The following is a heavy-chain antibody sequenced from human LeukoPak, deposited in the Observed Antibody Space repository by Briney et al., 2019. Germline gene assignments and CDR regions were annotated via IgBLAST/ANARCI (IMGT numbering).Heavy chain of an antibody. Sequence: GASVKVSCKASGYTFTNYAMHWVRQAPGQRLEWMGWINAGNGNTKYSQEFQGRVTITRDTSASTTYMELSSLRSEDTAVYYCARDYLPYDILTGSDAFDIWGQGTMVTVSS. CDR1: GYTFTNYA. CDR3: ARDYLPYDILTGSDAFDI. D-gene: IGHD3-9*01. J-gene: IGHJ3*02. CDR2: INAGNGNT. V-gene: IGHV1-3*03.